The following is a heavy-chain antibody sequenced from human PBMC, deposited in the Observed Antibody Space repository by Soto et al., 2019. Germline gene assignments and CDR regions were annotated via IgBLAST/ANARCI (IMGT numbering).Heavy chain of an antibody. J-gene: IGHJ4*02. CDR1: GFTFNSYA. Sequence: EVQLLESGGGLVQPGGSLRLSCAASGFTFNSYAMIWVRQAPGKGLEWVSGFSGNGGSTYYADSVKGRFTISRDTSKNTLYLQMNSLRAEDTAIYYCARGRDSSGYYYVYFFDYWGQGTLVTVSS. CDR3: ARGRDSSGYYYVYFFDY. V-gene: IGHV3-23*01. CDR2: FSGNGGST. D-gene: IGHD3-22*01.